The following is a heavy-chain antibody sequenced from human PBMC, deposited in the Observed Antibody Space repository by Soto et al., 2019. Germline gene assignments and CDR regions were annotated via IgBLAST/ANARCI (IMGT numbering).Heavy chain of an antibody. CDR3: AREDDGGDRDYYGLDV. Sequence: QVQLQQSGPGLVKPSQTLSLTCTVSGGSISGDYYHWTWIRQSPGKGLEWIGYIHFSGSVLYNPSFKSRPPTSVDTSKNQFSLHLRSVTAADTAVYFCAREDDGGDRDYYGLDVWGQGTTVTVSS. V-gene: IGHV4-30-4*08. J-gene: IGHJ6*02. D-gene: IGHD2-21*02. CDR1: GGSISGDYYH. CDR2: IHFSGSV.